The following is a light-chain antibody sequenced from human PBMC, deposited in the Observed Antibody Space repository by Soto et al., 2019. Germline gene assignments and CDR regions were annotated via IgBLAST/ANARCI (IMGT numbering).Light chain of an antibody. CDR2: EVS. V-gene: IGLV2-14*01. CDR3: SSYTSSSTVV. CDR1: SSDVGGYNY. J-gene: IGLJ2*01. Sequence: QLVLTQPASVSGSPGQSITISCTGTSSDVGGYNYVSWYQQHPGKAPKLMICEVSNRPSGVSNRFSGSKSGNTASLTISGLQAEDEADYYCSSYTSSSTVVFGGGTKVTVL.